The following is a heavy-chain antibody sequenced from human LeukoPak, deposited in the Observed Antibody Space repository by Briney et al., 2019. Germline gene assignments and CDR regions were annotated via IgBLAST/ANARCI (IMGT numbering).Heavy chain of an antibody. V-gene: IGHV1-2*02. CDR2: IDPNSGGT. J-gene: IGHJ4*02. D-gene: IGHD3-22*01. Sequence: ASVKVSCKASGYTFTGYYMHWVRQAPGQGLEWMGWIDPNSGGTNYAQKFQGRVTMTRDTSISTAYMELSRLRSDDTAVYYCARIPTYYCDSTPLYYFDYWGQGTLVTVSS. CDR3: ARIPTYYCDSTPLYYFDY. CDR1: GYTFTGYY.